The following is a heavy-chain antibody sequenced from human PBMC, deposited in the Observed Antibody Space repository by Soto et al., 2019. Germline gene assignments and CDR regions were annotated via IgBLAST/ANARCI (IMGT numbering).Heavy chain of an antibody. V-gene: IGHV3-9*01. CDR1: GFTFDDYA. CDR3: AKDAGIWLGELFTNFDY. CDR2: ISWNSGST. D-gene: IGHD3-10*01. Sequence: LRLSCAASGFTFDDYAMHWVRQAPGKGLEWVSGISWNSGSTGYADSVKGRFTISRDNAKNSLYLQMNSLRAEDTALYYCAKDAGIWLGELFTNFDYWGQGTLVTVSS. J-gene: IGHJ4*02.